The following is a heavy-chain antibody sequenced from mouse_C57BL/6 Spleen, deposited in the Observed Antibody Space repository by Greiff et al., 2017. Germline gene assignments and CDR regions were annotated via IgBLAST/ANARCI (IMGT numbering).Heavy chain of an antibody. D-gene: IGHD2-2*01. CDR2: IWSGGST. Sequence: VQRVESGPGLVQPSQSLSITCTVSGFSLTSYGVHWVRQSPGKGLEWLGVIWSGGSTDYNAAFISRLSISKDNSKSQVFFKMNSLQADDTAIYYCARGEGYDLYYFAYWGQGTTLTVSS. CDR3: ARGEGYDLYYFAY. V-gene: IGHV2-2*01. CDR1: GFSLTSYG. J-gene: IGHJ2*01.